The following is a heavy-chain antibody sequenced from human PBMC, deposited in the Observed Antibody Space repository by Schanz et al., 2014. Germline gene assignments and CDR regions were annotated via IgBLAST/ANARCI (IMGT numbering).Heavy chain of an antibody. D-gene: IGHD2-21*01. J-gene: IGHJ3*02. V-gene: IGHV3-33*01. CDR3: ARDGYSVVVISPTESFDI. CDR2: IWSDGTNE. CDR1: GFIFRSFG. Sequence: QGQLVESGGGVVQPGKSLRLSCATSGFIFRSFGIHWVRQAPGKGLEWVAVIWSDGTNEYYADSVKGRFTISGDSSKYTVYLQMNSLRADDTAVYYCARDGYSVVVISPTESFDIWGQGTMVTVSP.